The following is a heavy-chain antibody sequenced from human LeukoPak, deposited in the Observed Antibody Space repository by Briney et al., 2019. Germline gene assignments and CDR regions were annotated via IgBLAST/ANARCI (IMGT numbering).Heavy chain of an antibody. D-gene: IGHD5-18*01. V-gene: IGHV1-69*06. J-gene: IGHJ4*02. CDR2: IIPIFGTA. CDR3: ARGRSSHSYGYGGGDY. CDR1: GGTFSSYA. Sequence: ASVKVSCKASGGTFSSYAISWVRQAPGQGLEWMGGIIPIFGTANYAQKFQGRVTITADKSTSTAYMELSSLRSEDTAVYYCARGRSSHSYGYGGGDYWGQGTLVTVSS.